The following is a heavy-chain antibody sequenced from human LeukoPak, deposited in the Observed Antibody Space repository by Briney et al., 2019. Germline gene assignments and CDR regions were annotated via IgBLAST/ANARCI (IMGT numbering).Heavy chain of an antibody. CDR3: ARTSCSSTSCFRPEDY. CDR2: MNPNSGNT. J-gene: IGHJ4*02. CDR1: GYTFTSYD. Sequence: ASVKVSCKASGYTFTSYDINWVRQATGQGLEWMGWMNPNSGNTGYAQKFQGRVTMTRNTSISTAYMELSSLRSEDTAVYYCARTSCSSTSCFRPEDYWGQGTLVTVSS. V-gene: IGHV1-8*01. D-gene: IGHD2-2*01.